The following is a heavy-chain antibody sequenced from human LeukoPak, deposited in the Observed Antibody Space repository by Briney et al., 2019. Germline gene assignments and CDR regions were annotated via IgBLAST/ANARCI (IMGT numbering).Heavy chain of an antibody. CDR3: AKNRGYYDSSGYRYFDY. Sequence: QPGGSLRLSCAASGFTFSSYWMHWVRQAPGKGLVWVSRINSDGSSTSYADSVKGRFSISRDNSKNTLYLQMNSLRAEDTAVYYCAKNRGYYDSSGYRYFDYWGRGTLVTVSS. CDR1: GFTFSSYW. V-gene: IGHV3-74*01. J-gene: IGHJ4*02. CDR2: INSDGSST. D-gene: IGHD3-22*01.